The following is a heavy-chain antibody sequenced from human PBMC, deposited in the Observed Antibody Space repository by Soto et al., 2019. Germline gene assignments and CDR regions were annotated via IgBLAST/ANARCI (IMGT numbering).Heavy chain of an antibody. Sequence: GGSLRLSCAASGFTFSSYAMHWVRQAPGKGLEWVAVISYDGSNKYYADSVKGRFTISRDNSKNTLYLQMNSLRAEDTAVYYCARGTYLTSGTNYWGQGTLVTVSS. J-gene: IGHJ4*02. CDR3: ARGTYLTSGTNY. CDR1: GFTFSSYA. D-gene: IGHD3-16*02. V-gene: IGHV3-30-3*01. CDR2: ISYDGSNK.